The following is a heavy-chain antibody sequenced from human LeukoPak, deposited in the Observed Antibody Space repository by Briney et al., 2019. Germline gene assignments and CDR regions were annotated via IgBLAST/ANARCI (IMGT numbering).Heavy chain of an antibody. CDR2: INHSGST. V-gene: IGHV4-34*01. J-gene: IGHJ4*02. CDR3: ARDGPSISLDY. D-gene: IGHD2-2*01. CDR1: GGSFSGYY. Sequence: PSETLSLTCAVYGGSFSGYYWSWIRQPPGKGLEWIGEINHSGSTNYNPSLKSRVTISVDTSKNQFSLKLSSVTAADTAVYYCARDGPSISLDYWGQGTLVTVSS.